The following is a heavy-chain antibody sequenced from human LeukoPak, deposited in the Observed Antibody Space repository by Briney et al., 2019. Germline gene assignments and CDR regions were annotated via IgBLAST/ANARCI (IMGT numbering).Heavy chain of an antibody. CDR3: ARGRHEGDY. CDR2: IWYDGSNK. Sequence: TGRSLRLSCATSGFTFSSYGMHWVRQAPGRGLEWVAVIWYDGSNKYYADSVKGRFTISRDNSKNTLYLQMNSLRTEDTAVYYCARGRHEGDYWGQGTLVTVSS. CDR1: GFTFSSYG. D-gene: IGHD1-1*01. V-gene: IGHV3-33*01. J-gene: IGHJ4*02.